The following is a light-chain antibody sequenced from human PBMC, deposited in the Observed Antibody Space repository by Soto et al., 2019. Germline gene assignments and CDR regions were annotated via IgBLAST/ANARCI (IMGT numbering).Light chain of an antibody. J-gene: IGKJ1*01. CDR1: QSVSSSY. CDR2: GAS. Sequence: EIVLTQSPGTLSLSPGERATLSCRTSQSVSSSYLAWYQQKPGQAPMLLIYGASSRATGIPDMFSGSGSGTDFTLTISRLEPEDLAVYYCQQFGSSPWTFGQGTKVEIK. V-gene: IGKV3-20*01. CDR3: QQFGSSPWT.